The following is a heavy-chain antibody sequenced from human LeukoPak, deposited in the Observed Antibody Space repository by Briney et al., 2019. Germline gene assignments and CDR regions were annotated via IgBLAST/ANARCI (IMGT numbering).Heavy chain of an antibody. CDR3: ARDGRKNDILTGYQFDY. J-gene: IGHJ4*02. CDR1: GYTFTSYY. D-gene: IGHD3-9*01. CDR2: INPSGGST. Sequence: ASVKVSCKASGYTFTSYYMHWVRQAPGQGLDWMGIINPSGGSTSYAQKFQGRVTMGRDMSRSTVYMELSSLRSEDTAVYYCARDGRKNDILTGYQFDYWGQGTLVTVSS. V-gene: IGHV1-46*01.